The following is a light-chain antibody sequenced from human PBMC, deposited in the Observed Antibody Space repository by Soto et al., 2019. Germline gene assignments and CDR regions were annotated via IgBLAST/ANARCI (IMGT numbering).Light chain of an antibody. CDR1: SSDVGAYKY. CDR3: CSYAGSYTWV. Sequence: QSALTQPRSVSGSPGQSVTISCTGTSSDVGAYKYVSWYQHYPGEAPTVMIYDVTQRPSGVPDRFSGTKSGNTASLTISGLQAEYEADYYCCSYAGSYTWVFGSGTKLTVL. V-gene: IGLV2-11*01. CDR2: DVT. J-gene: IGLJ1*01.